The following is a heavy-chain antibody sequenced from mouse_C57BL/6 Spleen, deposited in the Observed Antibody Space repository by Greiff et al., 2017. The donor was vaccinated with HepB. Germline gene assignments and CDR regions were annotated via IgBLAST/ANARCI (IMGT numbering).Heavy chain of an antibody. CDR3: ERQRSTTEVPDYDY. V-gene: IGHV5-6*02. J-gene: IGHJ2*01. D-gene: IGHD1-1*01. Sequence: DVKLVESGGDLVKPGGSLKLSCAASGFTFSSYGMSWVRQTPDKRLEWVATISSGGSYTYYPDSVKGRFTISSDNAKNTLDLQMSSVKSEDTDMYYCERQRSTTEVPDYDYWGQGTTLTVSS. CDR1: GFTFSSYG. CDR2: ISSGGSYT.